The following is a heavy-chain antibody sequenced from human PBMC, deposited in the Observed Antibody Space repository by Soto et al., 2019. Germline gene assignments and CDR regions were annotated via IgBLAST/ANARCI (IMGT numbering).Heavy chain of an antibody. V-gene: IGHV4-39*01. J-gene: IGHJ4*02. D-gene: IGHD2-8*01. CDR3: ARHEGNGNVWPLDY. CDR1: GDSIGTTHSY. CDR2: IHYSGST. Sequence: SETLSLTCSVSGDSIGTTHSYWAWIRQSPGKGLEWIGNIHYSGSTYYMPSLRSRVTLSVDTSKNQFSLRLTSVTAEDTAVYYCARHEGNGNVWPLDYWGQGILVTVSS.